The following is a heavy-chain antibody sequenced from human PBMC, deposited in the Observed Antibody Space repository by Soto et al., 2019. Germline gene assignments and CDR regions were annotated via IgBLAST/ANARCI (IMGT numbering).Heavy chain of an antibody. V-gene: IGHV3-64D*06. CDR3: VKDRGQYNWIPSGFDL. CDR1: GFTFSSYA. J-gene: IGHJ2*01. Sequence: EVQLVESGGGLVQPGGSLRLSCSASGFTFSSYAMHWVRQAPGKGLEYVSAISSNGGSTYYADSVKGRFTISRDNSKNTLYLQMSSLRAEDTAVYYCVKDRGQYNWIPSGFDLWGRGTLVTVSS. D-gene: IGHD1-1*01. CDR2: ISSNGGST.